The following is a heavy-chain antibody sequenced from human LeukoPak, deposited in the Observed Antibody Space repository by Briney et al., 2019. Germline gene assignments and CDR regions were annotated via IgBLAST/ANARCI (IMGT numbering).Heavy chain of an antibody. CDR3: AREGRDGYNFRDAFDT. V-gene: IGHV3-21*01. D-gene: IGHD5-24*01. J-gene: IGHJ3*02. CDR2: ISSSSSYI. Sequence: GGSLRLSCAASGFTFSSYSMNWVRQAPGKGLEWVSSISSSSSYIYYADSVKGRFTISRDNAKNSLYLQMNSLRAEDTAVYYCAREGRDGYNFRDAFDTWGQGTMATVSS. CDR1: GFTFSSYS.